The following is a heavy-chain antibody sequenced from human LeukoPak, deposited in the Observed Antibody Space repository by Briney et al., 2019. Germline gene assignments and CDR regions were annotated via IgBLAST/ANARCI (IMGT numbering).Heavy chain of an antibody. V-gene: IGHV1-24*01. Sequence: GASVKVSCKVSGYTLTELSMHWVRQAPGKGREGMGGFDPEDGETIYAQKFQGRVTMTEDTSTDTAYMELSSLRSEDTAVYYCATDQSREISGYYLYYWGQGTLVTVSS. D-gene: IGHD3-3*01. CDR2: FDPEDGET. CDR1: GYTLTELS. CDR3: ATDQSREISGYYLYY. J-gene: IGHJ4*02.